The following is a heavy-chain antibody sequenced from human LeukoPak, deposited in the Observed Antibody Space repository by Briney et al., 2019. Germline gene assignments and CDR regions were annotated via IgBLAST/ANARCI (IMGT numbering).Heavy chain of an antibody. D-gene: IGHD3-10*01. CDR2: IYYSGST. CDR1: GGSISSYY. V-gene: IGHV4-59*01. CDR3: ARGKLLWFGDGYYYYMDV. Sequence: SETLSLTCTASGGSISSYYWSWIRQPPGKGLEWIGYIYYSGSTNYNPSLKSRVTISVDTSKNQFSLKLSSVTAADTAVYYCARGKLLWFGDGYYYYMDVWGKGTTVTISS. J-gene: IGHJ6*03.